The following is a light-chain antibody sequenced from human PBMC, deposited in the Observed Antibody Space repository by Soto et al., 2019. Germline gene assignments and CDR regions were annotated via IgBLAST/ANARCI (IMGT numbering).Light chain of an antibody. CDR1: QTISTS. CDR3: LQSSSSPPYT. Sequence: DIQMTQSPSTLSASVGDRVTITCRASQTISTSLAWYQQKPGKAPRLLIYKASSLERGVPSRFSGSGSGTEFTLTIRSLRPHAFATYYCLQSSSSPPYTFGQGTSLEI. CDR2: KAS. J-gene: IGKJ2*01. V-gene: IGKV1-5*03.